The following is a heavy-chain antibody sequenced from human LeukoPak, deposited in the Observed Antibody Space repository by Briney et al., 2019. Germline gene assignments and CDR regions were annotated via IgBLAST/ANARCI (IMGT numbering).Heavy chain of an antibody. J-gene: IGHJ4*02. V-gene: IGHV3-9*01. Sequence: GRSLRLSCAASGFTFDDYAMHWVRQAPGKGLEWVSGISWNSGSIGYADSVKGRFTISRDNAKNSLYLQMDSLRAEDTALYYWAKDTSSSWEGDFDYWGQGTLVTVSS. CDR2: ISWNSGSI. CDR3: AKDTSSSWEGDFDY. CDR1: GFTFDDYA. D-gene: IGHD6-13*01.